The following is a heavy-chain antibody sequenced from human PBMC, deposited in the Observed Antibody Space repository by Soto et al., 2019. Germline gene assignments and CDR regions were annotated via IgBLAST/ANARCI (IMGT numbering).Heavy chain of an antibody. CDR3: ARDRSLTGDLDY. D-gene: IGHD7-27*01. CDR2: INPSGGST. J-gene: IGHJ4*02. CDR1: GYTFTSYY. V-gene: IGHV1-46*01. Sequence: QVQLVQSGAEVKKPGASVKVSCKASGYTFTSYYMHWVRQAPGQGLEWMGIINPSGGSTSYAQKFQGRVTMTRDTSTSTVYMELSSLRPEDTAVYYCARDRSLTGDLDYWGQGTLVTVSS.